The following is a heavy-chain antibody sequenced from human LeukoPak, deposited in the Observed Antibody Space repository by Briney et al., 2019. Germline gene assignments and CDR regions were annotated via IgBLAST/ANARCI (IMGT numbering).Heavy chain of an antibody. V-gene: IGHV3-21*01. J-gene: IGHJ4*02. Sequence: GGSLRLSCEASGFTFSGYSMNWVRQALGKGLEWVSSISSSSSYIYYADSVKGRFTISRDNAKNSLYLQMNSLRAEDTAVYYCAREEAIGSSWYHTYYFDYWGQGTLVTVSS. CDR2: ISSSSSYI. D-gene: IGHD6-13*01. CDR3: AREEAIGSSWYHTYYFDY. CDR1: GFTFSGYS.